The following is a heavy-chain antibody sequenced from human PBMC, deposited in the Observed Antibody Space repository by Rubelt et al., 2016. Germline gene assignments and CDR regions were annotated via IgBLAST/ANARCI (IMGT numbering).Heavy chain of an antibody. Sequence: QLQLQESGPGLVKPSETLSLTCTVSGGSISSSGYYWGWIRQPPGKGLEWIGEVNYSGSVTYNPSLKSRVAISVDTSESHFSLNRVSVTAADAAVYYCARFDLNMGSHWGQGILVTVSS. CDR3: ARFDLNMGSH. D-gene: IGHD4/OR15-4a*01. J-gene: IGHJ4*02. CDR2: VNYSGSV. V-gene: IGHV4-39*02. CDR1: GGSISSSGYY.